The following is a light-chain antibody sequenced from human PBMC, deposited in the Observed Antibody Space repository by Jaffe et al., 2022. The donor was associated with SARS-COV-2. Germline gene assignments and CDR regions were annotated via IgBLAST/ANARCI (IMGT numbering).Light chain of an antibody. J-gene: IGKJ1*01. CDR3: QQSYSTPPWT. V-gene: IGKV1-39*01. CDR2: AAS. CDR1: QSISFY. Sequence: DIQMTQSPSSLSASVGDRVSITCRASQSISFYLNWYQQKPGKAPNLLIYAASSLQSGVPSRFSGSGSGTDFTLTISSLQPEDFATYYCQQSYSTPPWTFGQGTKVEIK.